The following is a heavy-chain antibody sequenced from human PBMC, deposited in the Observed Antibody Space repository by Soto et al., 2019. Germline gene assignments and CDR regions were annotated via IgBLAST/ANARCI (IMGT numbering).Heavy chain of an antibody. CDR2: VESKADGGTV. CDR3: TTDSGFDQGFDF. J-gene: IGHJ4*02. Sequence: GGSLRLSCAVSGFTVSNVGMNWVRQAPGKGLKWVGHVESKADGGTVKYASPVKGRFTISRDDSTNNLFLQMTSLQSEDTALYYCTTDSGFDQGFDFCGQGALVTVSS. CDR1: GFTVSNVG. D-gene: IGHD5-12*01. V-gene: IGHV3-15*07.